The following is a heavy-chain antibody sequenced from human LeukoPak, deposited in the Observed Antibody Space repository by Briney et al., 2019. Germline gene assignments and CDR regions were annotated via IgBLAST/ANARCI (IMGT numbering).Heavy chain of an antibody. CDR1: GFTFSSYG. D-gene: IGHD2-2*02. CDR2: IRYDGSNI. Sequence: VGSLRLSCAASGFTFSSYGMHWVRQAPGKGLEWVAFIRYDGSNIYYVDSVEGRFTISRDNSKNTLSLQMNSLRDEDTAVYYCAKDVGNYCSSTSCYRYLQHWGQGTLVTVSS. V-gene: IGHV3-30*02. J-gene: IGHJ1*01. CDR3: AKDVGNYCSSTSCYRYLQH.